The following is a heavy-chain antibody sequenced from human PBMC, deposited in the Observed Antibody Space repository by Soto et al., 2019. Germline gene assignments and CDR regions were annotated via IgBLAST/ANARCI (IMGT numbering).Heavy chain of an antibody. CDR3: ARDLKVAGNNSFYYYGMDV. D-gene: IGHD6-19*01. Sequence: GGSLRLSCADSGVTFSNYTMNWVRQAPGKGLEWVSSISRSSRNIYYADSLKGRFTISRDNAKNALYLQMNSLRAEDTAVYYCARDLKVAGNNSFYYYGMDVWGQGTTVTVSS. V-gene: IGHV3-21*01. J-gene: IGHJ6*02. CDR2: ISRSSRNI. CDR1: GVTFSNYT.